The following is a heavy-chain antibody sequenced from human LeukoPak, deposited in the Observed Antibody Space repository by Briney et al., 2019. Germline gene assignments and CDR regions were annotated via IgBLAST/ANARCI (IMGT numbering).Heavy chain of an antibody. CDR1: GGSFSGYY. J-gene: IGHJ3*02. CDR3: ARGDYYDSSGYYPAFDI. CDR2: INHSGST. D-gene: IGHD3-22*01. Sequence: PSETLSLTCAVYGGSFSGYYWSWIRQPPGKGLEWIGEINHSGSTKYNPSLKSRVTISVDTSMNQFSLKLSSVTAADTAVYYCARGDYYDSSGYYPAFDIWGQGTMVTVS. V-gene: IGHV4-34*01.